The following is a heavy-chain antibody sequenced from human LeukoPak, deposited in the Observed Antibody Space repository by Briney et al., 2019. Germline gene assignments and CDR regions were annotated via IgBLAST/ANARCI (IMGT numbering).Heavy chain of an antibody. CDR3: AELGITMIGGV. V-gene: IGHV3-20*04. D-gene: IGHD3-10*02. Sequence: GGSLRLSCVASGFSFDDYGMSWVRQAPGMGLEWASGINWNGDRTGYADSVKGRFTISRDNAKNSLYLQMNSLRAEDTAVYYCAELGITMIGGVWGKGTTVTISS. CDR1: GFSFDDYG. CDR2: INWNGDRT. J-gene: IGHJ6*04.